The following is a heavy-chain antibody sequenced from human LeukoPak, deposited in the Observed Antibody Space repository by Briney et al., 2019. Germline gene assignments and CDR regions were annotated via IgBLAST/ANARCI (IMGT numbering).Heavy chain of an antibody. CDR2: IWHDGSHK. CDR1: GFTFSTYG. CDR3: ARGWGSNVYASAFDV. Sequence: GGSLRLSCAASGFTFSTYGMHWVRQAPGKGLEWVTIIWHDGSHKDYAGSVKGRFTISRDNPKNTLYLQMNDLRAEDTAMYYCARGWGSNVYASAFDVWGQGTMVTVSP. D-gene: IGHD3-16*01. V-gene: IGHV3-33*01. J-gene: IGHJ3*01.